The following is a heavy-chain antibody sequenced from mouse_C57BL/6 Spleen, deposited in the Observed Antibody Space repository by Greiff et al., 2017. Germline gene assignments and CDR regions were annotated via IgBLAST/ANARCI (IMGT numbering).Heavy chain of an antibody. J-gene: IGHJ1*03. CDR3: ARAGYGKGDFDV. D-gene: IGHD2-1*01. CDR1: GYSFTDYN. Sequence: EVKLLESGPELVKPGASVKISCKASGYSFTDYNMNWVKQSNGKSLEWFGVINPNYGTTSYKQKFKGKAPLTVDQSSSTAYLQLNSLPSEDSAVYYCARAGYGKGDFDVWGTGTTVTVSS. V-gene: IGHV1-39*01. CDR2: INPNYGTT.